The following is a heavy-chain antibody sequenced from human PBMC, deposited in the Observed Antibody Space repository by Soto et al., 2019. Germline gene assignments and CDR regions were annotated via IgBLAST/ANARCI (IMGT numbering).Heavy chain of an antibody. CDR2: IYYSGST. CDR1: GGSISSGDYY. Sequence: PSETLSLTCTVSGGSISSGDYYWSWIRQPPGKGLEWIGYIYYSGSTYYNPSLKSRVTISVDTSKNQFSLKLSSVTAADTAVYYCARAQEDIVLVPAAYNWFDPWGQGTLVTVSS. CDR3: ARAQEDIVLVPAAYNWFDP. D-gene: IGHD2-2*01. V-gene: IGHV4-30-4*01. J-gene: IGHJ5*02.